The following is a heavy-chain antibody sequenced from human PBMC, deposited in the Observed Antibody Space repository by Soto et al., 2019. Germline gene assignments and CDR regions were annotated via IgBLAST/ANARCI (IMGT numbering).Heavy chain of an antibody. CDR3: TCESDYCRNSAPW. D-gene: IGHD4-17*01. CDR1: GFTFSGSA. J-gene: IGHJ4*02. CDR2: IRSKANSYAT. Sequence: GRPLRLSWGASGFTFSGSARPWVRQASWKWLEWVGRIRSKANSYATAYAAQVKGRFTISRDDSKNTAYLQMNSLKTEDTAVYSCTCESDYCRNSAPWWGQGTLVTVSS. V-gene: IGHV3-73*01.